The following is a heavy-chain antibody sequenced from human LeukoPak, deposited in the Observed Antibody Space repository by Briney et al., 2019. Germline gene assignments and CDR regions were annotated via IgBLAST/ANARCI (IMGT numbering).Heavy chain of an antibody. CDR2: IRQDGSEI. CDR1: GFTFSNYW. Sequence: GGSLRLSCAASGFTFSNYWMSWVRQAPGKGLEWVANIRQDGSEIYYVDSVKGRFTISRDNSKNMLYLQMNSLRAEDTAVYYCAKETSAGGHNWFDPWGQGTLVTVSS. V-gene: IGHV3-7*01. CDR3: AKETSAGGHNWFDP. J-gene: IGHJ5*02. D-gene: IGHD6-13*01.